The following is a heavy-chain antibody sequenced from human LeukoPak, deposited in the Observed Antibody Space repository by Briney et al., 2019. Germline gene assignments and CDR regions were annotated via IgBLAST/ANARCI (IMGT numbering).Heavy chain of an antibody. CDR3: ARWSSRNDAFDI. V-gene: IGHV4-4*09. CDR2: IYTSGST. Sequence: SETLSLTCTVSGGSISSYYWSWIRQPPGKGLEWIGYIYTSGSTNYNPSLKSRVTISVDTSKNQFSLKLGSVTAADTAVYYCARWSSRNDAFDIWGQGTMVTVSS. J-gene: IGHJ3*02. CDR1: GGSISSYY. D-gene: IGHD2-2*01.